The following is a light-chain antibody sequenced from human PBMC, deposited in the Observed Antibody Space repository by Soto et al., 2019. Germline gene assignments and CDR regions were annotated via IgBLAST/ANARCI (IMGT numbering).Light chain of an antibody. CDR1: QSVSSRS. CDR2: GAS. V-gene: IGKV3-20*01. J-gene: IGKJ1*01. Sequence: EVVLTQSPGTLSLSPGERATLSCRASQSVSSRSLGWYQQKPGQTPRLLIYGASSRATGTPDRFSGSGSATVFTLTISRVEPEDFAVYYCQQYGTLPWTFGQGTKVEIK. CDR3: QQYGTLPWT.